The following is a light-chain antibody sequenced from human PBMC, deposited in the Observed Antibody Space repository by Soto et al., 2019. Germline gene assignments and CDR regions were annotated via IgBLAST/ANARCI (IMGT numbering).Light chain of an antibody. V-gene: IGLV2-14*01. Sequence: QSALTQPASVSGSPGQSITISCTGTSSDVGGYNYVSWYQQHPGKAPKLMIYEVSNRPSGVSIRFSGSKSGNTASLTISGLQAEDEADYYCSSYTSSSTLFGGGTQLTVL. CDR2: EVS. CDR1: SSDVGGYNY. CDR3: SSYTSSSTL. J-gene: IGLJ2*01.